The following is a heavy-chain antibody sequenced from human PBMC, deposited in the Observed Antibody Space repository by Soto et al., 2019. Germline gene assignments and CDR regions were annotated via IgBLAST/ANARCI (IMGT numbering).Heavy chain of an antibody. CDR3: ARFDFWSGYYYPQH. Sequence: ASVKVSFKASGYTFNSYGISWVRQAPGQGLEWMGWISAYNGNANYAQKIQGRVTMTTDTSTSTAYMELRSLRSDDSAVYYCARFDFWSGYYYPQHWGQGTLVTVSS. CDR2: ISAYNGNA. J-gene: IGHJ4*02. V-gene: IGHV1-18*01. D-gene: IGHD3-3*01. CDR1: GYTFNSYG.